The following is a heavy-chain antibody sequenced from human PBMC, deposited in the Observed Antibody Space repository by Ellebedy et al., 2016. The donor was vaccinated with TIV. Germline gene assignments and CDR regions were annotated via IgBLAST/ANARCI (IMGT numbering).Heavy chain of an antibody. CDR3: VRDLYSSSWEMFDS. CDR2: ISGRSRAI. Sequence: PGGSLRLSCVASGFIFSDYSMSWIRQTAGKGLERVADISGRSRAINYADSVKGRFTISRDNAKNSLFLQMNSLRAEDSAVYYCVRDLYSSSWEMFDSWGQGTLVTVSS. J-gene: IGHJ4*02. D-gene: IGHD6-13*01. CDR1: GFIFSDYS. V-gene: IGHV3-11*06.